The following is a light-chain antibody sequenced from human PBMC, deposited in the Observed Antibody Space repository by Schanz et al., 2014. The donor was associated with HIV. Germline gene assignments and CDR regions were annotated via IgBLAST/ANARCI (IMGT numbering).Light chain of an antibody. CDR2: ANM. V-gene: IGLV1-44*01. J-gene: IGLJ3*02. CDR1: SSNFRSNA. Sequence: QTVVTQPPSASGTPGQRVTISCSGSSSNFRSNAVNWYQQLPGTAPKLLIYANMQRPSGVPDRFSGSKSGNTASLTVSGLQAEDEADYYCGSYSSGDSHWVFGGGTKVTV. CDR3: GSYSSGDSHWV.